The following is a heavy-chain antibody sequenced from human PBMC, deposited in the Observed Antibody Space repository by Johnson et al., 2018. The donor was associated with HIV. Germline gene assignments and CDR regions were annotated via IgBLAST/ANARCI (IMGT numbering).Heavy chain of an antibody. Sequence: VHLVESGGGVVQPGRSLRLSCAASGFTFSSYAMHWVRQAPGKGLEWVAVISYDGSNKYYADSVKGRFTISRDNSKNTLYLQMNSLRAEDTAVYYCAREGREDSSGYDGFDIWGQGTMVTVSS. J-gene: IGHJ3*02. CDR3: AREGREDSSGYDGFDI. V-gene: IGHV3-30-3*01. CDR1: GFTFSSYA. CDR2: ISYDGSNK. D-gene: IGHD3-22*01.